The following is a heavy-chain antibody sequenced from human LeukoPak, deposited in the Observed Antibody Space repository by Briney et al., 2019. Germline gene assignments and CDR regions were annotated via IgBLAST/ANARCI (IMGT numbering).Heavy chain of an antibody. Sequence: PGGSLRLSCAASGFTFSSYAMSWVRQAPGKGLEWVSTISYSGGSTYYVDSVRGRFTISRDNSKNTLYLLMNRLTAEDTAVYYCAKDWAFKANPYYFDYWGQGTLVTVSS. CDR1: GFTFSSYA. CDR3: AKDWAFKANPYYFDY. J-gene: IGHJ4*02. V-gene: IGHV3-23*01. D-gene: IGHD3-3*02. CDR2: ISYSGGST.